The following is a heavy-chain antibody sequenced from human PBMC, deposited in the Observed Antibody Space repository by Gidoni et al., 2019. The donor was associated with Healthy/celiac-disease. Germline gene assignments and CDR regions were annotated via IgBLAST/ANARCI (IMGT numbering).Heavy chain of an antibody. CDR2: IYYSGSA. J-gene: IGHJ4*02. V-gene: IGHV4-39*01. CDR3: ARSEGYCSSTSPRVAVAGTGCCFDY. CDR1: GGSISSSSYY. D-gene: IGHD2-2*01. Sequence: QLQLQESGPGLVKPSETLSLTCTVSGGSISSSSYYWGWIRQPPGKGLEWIGSIYYSGSAYYNPSLKSRVTISVDTSKNQFSLKLSSVTAADTAVYYCARSEGYCSSTSPRVAVAGTGCCFDYWGQGTLVTVSS.